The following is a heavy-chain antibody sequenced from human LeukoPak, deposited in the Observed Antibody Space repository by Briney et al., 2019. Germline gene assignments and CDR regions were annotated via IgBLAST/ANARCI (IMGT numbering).Heavy chain of an antibody. CDR2: ISYDGSNK. D-gene: IGHD4-23*01. J-gene: IGHJ4*02. CDR1: GFTFSSYA. V-gene: IGHV3-30-3*01. Sequence: PGGSLRLSCAASGFTFSSYAMYWVRQAPGKGLEWVAVISYDGSNKYYADSVKGRFTISRDNSKNTLYLQMNSLRAEDTAVYYCAREVPTTVVTRVGYFDYWGQGTLVTVSS. CDR3: AREVPTTVVTRVGYFDY.